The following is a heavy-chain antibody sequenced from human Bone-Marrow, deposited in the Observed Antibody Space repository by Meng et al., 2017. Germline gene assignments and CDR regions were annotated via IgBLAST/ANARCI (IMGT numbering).Heavy chain of an antibody. CDR3: LPLIGVVVVAATRFLDY. CDR1: GFTFSNAW. Sequence: GESLKISCAASGFTFSNAWMSWVRQAPGKGLEWVSSISGGSTYYADSRKGRFTISRDNSKYTLHLQMNSLRAEDTAVYYCLPLIGVVVVAATRFLDYWGQGTLVTVSS. J-gene: IGHJ4*02. V-gene: IGHV3-38-3*01. D-gene: IGHD2-15*01. CDR2: ISGGST.